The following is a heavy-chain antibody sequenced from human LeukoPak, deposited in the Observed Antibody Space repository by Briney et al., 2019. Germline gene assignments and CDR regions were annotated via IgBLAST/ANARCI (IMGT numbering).Heavy chain of an antibody. J-gene: IGHJ4*02. CDR2: ISNDGSIT. D-gene: IGHD4-11*01. CDR3: AKSKSPYPMDYIFDF. V-gene: IGHV3-30*18. Sequence: PGRSLRLSCAASGFSFSSYGMHWVRQAPGKGLGWVAVISNDGSITKYGDSVKGRFTISRDNSKNTLYVQMNSLRTDDAAVYYCAKSKSPYPMDYIFDFWGQGTLVTVSS. CDR1: GFSFSSYG.